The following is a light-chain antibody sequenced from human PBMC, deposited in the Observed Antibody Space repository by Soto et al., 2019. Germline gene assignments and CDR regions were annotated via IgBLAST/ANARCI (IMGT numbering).Light chain of an antibody. Sequence: ELVLTQSPGTLSLSPGERATLSCRASQSVSSSYLAWYQQKPGQAPRLLIYGASSRATVIPDRFSGSGSGTDFTLTISRLEPEDFAVYYCQYYGTSPGWTFGQGTKVEIK. CDR2: GAS. V-gene: IGKV3-20*01. CDR3: QYYGTSPGWT. J-gene: IGKJ1*01. CDR1: QSVSSSY.